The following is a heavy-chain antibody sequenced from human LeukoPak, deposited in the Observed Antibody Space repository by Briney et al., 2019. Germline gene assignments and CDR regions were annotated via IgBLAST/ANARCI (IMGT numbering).Heavy chain of an antibody. D-gene: IGHD5-12*01. V-gene: IGHV4-59*06. CDR1: GGSITGYY. J-gene: IGHJ4*02. CDR2: IYYRGST. CDR3: ARDSGYSGYVVFDY. Sequence: SETLSLTCTVSGGSITGYYWTWIRQPPGKGLEWIGYIYYRGSTYYNPSLKSRVTISVDTSKNQFSLKLSSVTAADTAVYYCARDSGYSGYVVFDYWGQGTLVTVSS.